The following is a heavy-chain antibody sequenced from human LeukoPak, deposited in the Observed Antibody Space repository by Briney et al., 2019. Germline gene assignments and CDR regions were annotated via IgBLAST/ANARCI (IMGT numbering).Heavy chain of an antibody. CDR2: INSDGSIT. V-gene: IGHV3-74*01. Sequence: PGGSLRLSCAASGFTFSSYWMHWVRQAPGKGLVWVSRINSDGSITTYADSVKGRFTISRDNAKNTLSLQMNSLRAEDTAVYYCVGGYKYYFDYWGQGTLVTVPS. J-gene: IGHJ4*02. CDR3: VGGYKYYFDY. D-gene: IGHD5-24*01. CDR1: GFTFSSYW.